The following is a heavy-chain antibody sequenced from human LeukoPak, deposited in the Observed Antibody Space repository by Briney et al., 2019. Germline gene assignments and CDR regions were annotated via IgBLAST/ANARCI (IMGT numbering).Heavy chain of an antibody. J-gene: IGHJ6*03. CDR1: GGSISSYY. V-gene: IGHV4-59*04. Sequence: SETLSLTCTVSGGSISSYYWSWIRQPPGKGLEWIGYIYYSGSTYYNPSLKSRVTISVDTSKNQFSLKLSSVTAADTAVYYCARRIGGWVRGVITYYYYMDVWGKGTTVTISS. CDR2: IYYSGST. CDR3: ARRIGGWVRGVITYYYYMDV. D-gene: IGHD3-10*01.